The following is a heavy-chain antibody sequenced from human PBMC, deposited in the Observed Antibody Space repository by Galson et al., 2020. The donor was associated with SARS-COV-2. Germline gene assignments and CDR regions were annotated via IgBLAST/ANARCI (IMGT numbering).Heavy chain of an antibody. D-gene: IGHD3-22*01. CDR1: GYTFTDYY. Sequence: ASVTVSCKASGYTFTDYYMHWVRQAPGQGLEWMGWINPNSGGTNYAQKFQGRVTMTRDTSISTAYMELSRLRSDDTAVYYCATDYYDSSGYYRGDFDLWGRGTLVTVSS. CDR2: INPNSGGT. J-gene: IGHJ2*01. V-gene: IGHV1-2*02. CDR3: ATDYYDSSGYYRGDFDL.